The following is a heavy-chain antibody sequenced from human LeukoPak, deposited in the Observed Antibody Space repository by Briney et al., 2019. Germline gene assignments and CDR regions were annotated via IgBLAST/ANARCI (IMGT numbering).Heavy chain of an antibody. CDR2: TYYRSRWYN. D-gene: IGHD6-19*01. J-gene: IGHJ4*02. CDR3: ARVTEKQYLPFDS. V-gene: IGHV6-1*01. Sequence: SQTLSLTCAISGDSDSSNSAAWNWIRQSPSRGLEWLERTYYRSRWYNEYALSVKSRITINPDTSKNQFSLQLNSVTPEDTAMYYCARVTEKQYLPFDSWGQGTLVTVSS. CDR1: GDSDSSNSAA.